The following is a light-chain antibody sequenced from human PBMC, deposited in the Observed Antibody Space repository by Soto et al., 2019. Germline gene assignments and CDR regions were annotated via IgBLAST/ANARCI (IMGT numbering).Light chain of an antibody. CDR3: CSYAGSSTPIYV. CDR2: EGS. CDR1: SSDVGSYNL. V-gene: IGLV2-23*01. J-gene: IGLJ1*01. Sequence: QSALTQPASVSGSPGQSITIFCTGTSSDVGSYNLVSWYQQHPGKGPKLMIYEGSKRPSGVSDRFSGSKSGNTASLTISGLQAEDEADYYCCSYAGSSTPIYVFGTGTKLTVL.